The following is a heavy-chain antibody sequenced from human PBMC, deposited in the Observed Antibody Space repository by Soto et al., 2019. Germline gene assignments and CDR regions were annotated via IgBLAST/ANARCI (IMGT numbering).Heavy chain of an antibody. D-gene: IGHD3-10*01. J-gene: IGHJ4*02. CDR2: IYAGGST. V-gene: IGHV3-53*02. CDR3: ARSFDYGYIHH. Sequence: EVQLVETGGGLTQPGGSLRLSCENSGFTVNSDYMSWVRQAPGKGLEWVSIIYAGGSTYYADSVRGRFTISSDNSRNTLYLQMNNLRVEDTAVYYCARSFDYGYIHHWGQGTLVTVSS. CDR1: GFTVNSDY.